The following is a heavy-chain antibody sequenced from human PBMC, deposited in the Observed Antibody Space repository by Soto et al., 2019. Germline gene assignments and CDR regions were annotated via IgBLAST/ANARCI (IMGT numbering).Heavy chain of an antibody. CDR3: AGADCIGAYCYSWHFNYGVDV. CDR2: IWYDGSNK. J-gene: IGHJ6*02. CDR1: GFTFNTYG. V-gene: IGHV3-33*08. D-gene: IGHD2-15*01. Sequence: GGSLRLSCAASGFTFNTYGIHWVRQAPGKGQEWVAIIWYDGSNKYYADSVKGRFTISRDNSKNTLYLQMNSLRAEDTALYHCAGADCIGAYCYSWHFNYGVDVWGQGATVTAP.